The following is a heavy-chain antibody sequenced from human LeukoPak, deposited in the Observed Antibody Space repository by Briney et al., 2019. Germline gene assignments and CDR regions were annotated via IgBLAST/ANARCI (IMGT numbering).Heavy chain of an antibody. CDR3: AGATPSFAL. V-gene: IGHV3-21*01. CDR2: ISSRSTYI. D-gene: IGHD2-15*01. Sequence: GSLRLSCAASGFTFISYNMNCVRQAPRKGLEWVSAISSRSTYIYYADSLKGRFTISIDNAKNSLYLQMNSLSAEDTAVYYCAGATPSFALWGQGTLVTASS. J-gene: IGHJ4*02. CDR1: GFTFISYN.